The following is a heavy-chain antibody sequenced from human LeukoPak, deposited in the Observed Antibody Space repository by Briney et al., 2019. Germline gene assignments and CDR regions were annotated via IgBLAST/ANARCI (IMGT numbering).Heavy chain of an antibody. CDR1: GFTFSGAA. CDR2: IRSKANSYAT. D-gene: IGHD2-2*01. J-gene: IGHJ6*03. CDR3: AAFVVPAAKDSLQARDYYMDV. V-gene: IGHV3-73*01. Sequence: GGSLKLSCAASGFTFSGAAMHWVRQASGKGLEWVGHIRSKANSYATAYAASVKGRFTISRDNSKNTLYLQMNSLRAEDTAVYYCAAFVVPAAKDSLQARDYYMDVWGKGTTVTVSS.